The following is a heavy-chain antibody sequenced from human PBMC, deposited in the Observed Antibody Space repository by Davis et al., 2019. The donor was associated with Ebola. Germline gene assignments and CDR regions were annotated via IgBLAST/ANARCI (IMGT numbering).Heavy chain of an antibody. Sequence: GGPLRLSCDASGFTVRNTHMSWVRQAPGKGLEWVALISSDGSTRFYADFVKGRFTISRDKSKNTVYLQMNSLRPEDTAAYYCAIDADYGEYGWFDPWGQGTLVTVSS. CDR1: GFTVRNTH. D-gene: IGHD4-17*01. V-gene: IGHV3-30*01. CDR2: ISSDGSTR. J-gene: IGHJ5*02. CDR3: AIDADYGEYGWFDP.